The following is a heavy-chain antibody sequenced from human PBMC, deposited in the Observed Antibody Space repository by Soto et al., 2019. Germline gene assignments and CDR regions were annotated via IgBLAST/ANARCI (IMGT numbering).Heavy chain of an antibody. D-gene: IGHD5-12*01. Sequence: PGESLKISCKGSGYKFTNYWIGWVRQMPGKGLEWMGVIYPGDSDTRYSPSFQGQVTLSADKSISTAYLQWSSLKASDTAMYYCARTQGFTGYDSAPPADRWGQGTLVTVSS. J-gene: IGHJ5*02. CDR2: IYPGDSDT. CDR3: ARTQGFTGYDSAPPADR. V-gene: IGHV5-51*01. CDR1: GYKFTNYW.